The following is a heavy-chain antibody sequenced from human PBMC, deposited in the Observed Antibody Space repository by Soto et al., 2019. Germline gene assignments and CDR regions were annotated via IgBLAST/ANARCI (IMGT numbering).Heavy chain of an antibody. Sequence: ASVKVSCKASGYTLTSYAMHWVRQAPGQRLEWMGWINAGNGNTKYSQKFQGRVTITRDTSASTAYMELSSLRSEDTAVYYCAREGEGGKTGTTPLTDPWGQGTLVTVSS. J-gene: IGHJ5*02. D-gene: IGHD1-7*01. CDR2: INAGNGNT. CDR1: GYTLTSYA. CDR3: AREGEGGKTGTTPLTDP. V-gene: IGHV1-3*01.